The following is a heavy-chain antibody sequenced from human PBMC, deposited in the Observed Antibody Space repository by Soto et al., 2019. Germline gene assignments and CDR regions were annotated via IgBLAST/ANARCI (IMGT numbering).Heavy chain of an antibody. CDR1: GGTFSSYA. D-gene: IGHD2-2*01. CDR3: ASSIVVVPAATPTGYYYYGMDV. J-gene: IGHJ6*02. Sequence: QVQLVQSGAEVKKPGSSVKVSCKASGGTFSSYAISWVRQAPGQGLEWMGGIISIFGTANYAQKFQGRVTITADESTSTAYMELSSLRSEDTAVYYCASSIVVVPAATPTGYYYYGMDVWGQGTTVTVSS. CDR2: IISIFGTA. V-gene: IGHV1-69*01.